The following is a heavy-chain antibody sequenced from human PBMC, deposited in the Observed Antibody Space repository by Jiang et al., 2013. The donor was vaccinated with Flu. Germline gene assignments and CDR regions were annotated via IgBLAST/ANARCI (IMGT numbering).Heavy chain of an antibody. D-gene: IGHD2-21*01. J-gene: IGHJ4*02. V-gene: IGHV7-4-1*02. CDR2: VNTNTGNP. CDR3: ARDPGYCGGDCLDY. Sequence: RQAPGQGLEWMGWVNTNTGNPTYAQGFTGRFVFSLDTSVSTAYLQISSLKAEDTAVYYCARDPGYCGGDCLDYWGQGTLVTVSS.